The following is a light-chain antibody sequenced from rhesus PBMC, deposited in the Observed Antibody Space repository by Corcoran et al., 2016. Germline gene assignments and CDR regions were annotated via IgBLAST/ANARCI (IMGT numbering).Light chain of an antibody. V-gene: IGKV1-32*05. J-gene: IGKJ4*01. Sequence: DIQMTQSPSSLSASVGDRVTITCRASPGIRSYLNWYQQQPGKAPQLLIYDANRLERGVPSRCRCRGSGTDITLTLRRLPPGDFATYYFHQYNSLPLTFGEGTKVEIK. CDR2: DAN. CDR3: HQYNSLPLT. CDR1: PGIRSY.